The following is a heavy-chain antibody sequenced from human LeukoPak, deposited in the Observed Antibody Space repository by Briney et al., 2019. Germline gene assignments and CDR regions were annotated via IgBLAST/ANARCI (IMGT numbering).Heavy chain of an antibody. J-gene: IGHJ5*02. CDR3: ARDPGIVGATLGNWFDP. CDR2: INPDSADT. D-gene: IGHD1-26*01. Sequence: ASVKVSCKASGYTFTGYYIHWVRQAPGQGLEWMGWINPDSADTTFAQKFQGRVTMTRDTSISTAYMELRSLRSDDTAVYYCARDPGIVGATLGNWFDPWGQGTLVTVSS. V-gene: IGHV1-2*02. CDR1: GYTFTGYY.